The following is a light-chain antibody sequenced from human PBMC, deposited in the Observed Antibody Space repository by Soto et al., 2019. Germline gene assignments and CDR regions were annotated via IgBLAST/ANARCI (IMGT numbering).Light chain of an antibody. Sequence: VMTQSPATLSVSAGDRATLSCRASQSVSSNLAWYQQKPGQAPRLLIYGASTRATGIPDRFSGSGSGTELTLTISSLQSEDFAVYYCQKYVSSPWACGQGTKVDIK. J-gene: IGKJ1*01. V-gene: IGKV3-15*01. CDR1: QSVSSN. CDR3: QKYVSSPWA. CDR2: GAS.